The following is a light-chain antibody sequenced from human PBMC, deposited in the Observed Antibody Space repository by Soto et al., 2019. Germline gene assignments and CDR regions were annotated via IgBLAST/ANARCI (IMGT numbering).Light chain of an antibody. CDR3: QQCGSSPIT. J-gene: IGKJ5*01. CDR2: CAS. V-gene: IGKV3-20*01. CDR1: QSVPSNY. Sequence: ENVLTQSPGTLSLSPGERATLSCRASQSVPSNYLAWYQHKPGQAPRLLIYCASSRATDIPDRFSGSGSGTDFPLTISRLEPEDVAVYYCQQCGSSPITFGQGTRLEIK.